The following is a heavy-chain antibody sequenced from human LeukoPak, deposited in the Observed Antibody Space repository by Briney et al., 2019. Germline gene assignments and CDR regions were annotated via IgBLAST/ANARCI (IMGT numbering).Heavy chain of an antibody. V-gene: IGHV3-30*18. CDR3: AKASSSTSSRYYYYYMDV. Sequence: PGRSLRLSCAASGFTFSSYGMHWVRQAPGKGLEWVAVISYDGSNKYYADSVKGRFTISRDNSKNTLYLQMDSLRAEDTAVYYCAKASSSTSSRYYYYYMDVWGKGTTVTISS. J-gene: IGHJ6*03. CDR1: GFTFSSYG. D-gene: IGHD2-2*01. CDR2: ISYDGSNK.